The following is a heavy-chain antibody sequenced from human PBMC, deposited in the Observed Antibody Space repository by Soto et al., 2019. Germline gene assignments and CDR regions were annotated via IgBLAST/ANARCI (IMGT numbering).Heavy chain of an antibody. D-gene: IGHD5-12*01. J-gene: IGHJ4*02. Sequence: SETLSLTCTVSGGSISSYYWSWIRQPPGKGLEWIGYIYYSGSTNYNPSLKSRVTISVDTSKNQFSLKLSSVTAADTAVYYCARDLGYSGYLNWGQGTLVTVSS. CDR3: ARDLGYSGYLN. CDR2: IYYSGST. V-gene: IGHV4-59*01. CDR1: GGSISSYY.